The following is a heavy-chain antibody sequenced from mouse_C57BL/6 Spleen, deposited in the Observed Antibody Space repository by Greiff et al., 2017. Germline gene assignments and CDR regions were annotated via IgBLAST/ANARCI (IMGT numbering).Heavy chain of an antibody. D-gene: IGHD1-1*01. Sequence: VQLVESGPGLVAPSQSLSITCTVSGFSLTSYAISWVRQPPGRGLEGLGVIWTGGGTNYNSALKSRLSISKDNSKSQVFLKMNSLQTDDTARYYFARNGGSSLYFDYWGQGTTLTVSS. V-gene: IGHV2-9-1*01. CDR3: ARNGGSSLYFDY. J-gene: IGHJ2*01. CDR2: IWTGGGT. CDR1: GFSLTSYA.